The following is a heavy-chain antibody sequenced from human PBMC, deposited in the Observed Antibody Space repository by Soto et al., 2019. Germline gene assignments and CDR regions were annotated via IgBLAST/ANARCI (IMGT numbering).Heavy chain of an antibody. CDR3: ARHGPLTNNWNQLNC. J-gene: IGHJ4*02. V-gene: IGHV4-39*01. CDR2: IYYNGNT. Sequence: QLQLQESGPGLVKPSETLSLTCTVSGGSISSSPYYWAWIRQPPGKGLQWIGNIYYNGNTFYNPSLRSRLTISIDTSKGQFSLGLSSVPASDTAVYYCARHGPLTNNWNQLNCWGQGTLVTVSS. CDR1: GGSISSSPYY. D-gene: IGHD1-1*01.